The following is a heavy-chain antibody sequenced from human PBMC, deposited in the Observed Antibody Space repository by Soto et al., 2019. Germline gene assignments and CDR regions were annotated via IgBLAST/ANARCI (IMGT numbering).Heavy chain of an antibody. CDR1: GGSISSGGYY. Sequence: SETLSLTCTVSGGSISSGGYYWSWIRQHPGKGLEWIGYIYYSGSTYYNPSLKSRVTISVDTSKNQFSLKLSSVTAADTAVYYCARAKKGIAAAENWFDPWGQGTLVTVSS. J-gene: IGHJ5*02. V-gene: IGHV4-31*03. D-gene: IGHD6-13*01. CDR3: ARAKKGIAAAENWFDP. CDR2: IYYSGST.